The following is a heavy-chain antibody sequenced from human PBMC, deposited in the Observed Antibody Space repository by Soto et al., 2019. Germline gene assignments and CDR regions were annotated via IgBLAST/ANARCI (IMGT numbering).Heavy chain of an antibody. V-gene: IGHV1-69*01. D-gene: IGHD2-15*01. CDR1: GGTFSSSA. Sequence: QVPLVQSGAEVKKPGSSVKVSCKASGGTFSSSAVNWVRQAPGQGLEWMGGIIPVFGTANYAQKFQGRVTITADESTSTAYMELSSLRSEDTAVYYCARDSGGGRDWGAFDIWGQGTMVTVSS. CDR2: IIPVFGTA. J-gene: IGHJ3*02. CDR3: ARDSGGGRDWGAFDI.